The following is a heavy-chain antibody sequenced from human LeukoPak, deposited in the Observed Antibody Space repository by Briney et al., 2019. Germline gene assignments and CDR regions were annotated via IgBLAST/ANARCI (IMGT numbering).Heavy chain of an antibody. V-gene: IGHV4-61*02. J-gene: IGHJ4*02. CDR3: ASEYGSGSYRFDY. CDR2: IYTSGST. D-gene: IGHD3-10*01. CDR1: GGSISSGSYY. Sequence: SETLSLTCTVSGGSISSGSYYWSWIRQPAGKGLEWIGRIYTSGSTNYNPSLKSRVTISVDTSKNQVSLKLSSVTAADTAVYYCASEYGSGSYRFDYWGQGTLVTVSS.